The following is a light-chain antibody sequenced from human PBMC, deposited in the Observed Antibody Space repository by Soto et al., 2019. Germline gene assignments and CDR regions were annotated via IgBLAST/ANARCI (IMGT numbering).Light chain of an antibody. CDR1: QSGSCN. Sequence: EIVMTQSPATLSVSPGERATLSCRASQSGSCNLAWYQQKPGQAPRLLIYGASTRATGIPARFSGSGSGTEFTLTISSLQSEDFAVYYCQQYNNWPPIFTFGPGTKVDIK. CDR3: QQYNNWPPIFT. CDR2: GAS. V-gene: IGKV3-15*01. J-gene: IGKJ3*01.